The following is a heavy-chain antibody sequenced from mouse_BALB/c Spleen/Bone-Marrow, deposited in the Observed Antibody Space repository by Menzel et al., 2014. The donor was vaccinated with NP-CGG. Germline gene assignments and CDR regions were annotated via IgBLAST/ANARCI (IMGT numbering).Heavy chain of an antibody. D-gene: IGHD1-1*01. V-gene: IGHV1-18*01. CDR2: INPNNRGA. Sequence: EVQLQQSGPELVKPGASVKISCKTSGYTFTEYTMHWVKQSHGKSLEWIGGINPNNRGATYNQKLKGKATLTVDKSSSTAYMELRSLTSEDSAVYYCARRYGSSYNYWYFDVWGAGTTVTVSS. J-gene: IGHJ1*01. CDR3: ARRYGSSYNYWYFDV. CDR1: GYTFTEYT.